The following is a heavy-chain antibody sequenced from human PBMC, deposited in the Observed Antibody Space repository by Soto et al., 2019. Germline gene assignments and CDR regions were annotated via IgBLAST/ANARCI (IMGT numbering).Heavy chain of an antibody. J-gene: IGHJ4*02. Sequence: ASVKVSCKASGYTFTHFYITWVRQAPGQGLEWMGAISPHNFNTDYAQKFRGRVTLTTEKSTNTAYMDLRSLTSDDTAVYYCARDEGGYDILTGYYKAHHFDYWGQGVPVTVSS. D-gene: IGHD3-9*01. CDR1: GYTFTHFY. V-gene: IGHV1-18*01. CDR3: ARDEGGYDILTGYYKAHHFDY. CDR2: ISPHNFNT.